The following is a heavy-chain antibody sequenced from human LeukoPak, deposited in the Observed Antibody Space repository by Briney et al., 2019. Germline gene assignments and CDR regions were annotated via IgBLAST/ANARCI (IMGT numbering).Heavy chain of an antibody. CDR3: ARSEWSSRPMEDY. CDR2: ISSSGSTI. D-gene: IGHD3-3*01. V-gene: IGHV3-11*04. CDR1: GFTFSDYY. Sequence: GGSLRLSCAASGFTFSDYYMSWIRQAPGKGLEWVSYISSSGSTIYYADSVKGRFTISRDNAKNSLYLQMNSLRAEDTAVYYCARSEWSSRPMEDYWGQGTLVTVSS. J-gene: IGHJ4*02.